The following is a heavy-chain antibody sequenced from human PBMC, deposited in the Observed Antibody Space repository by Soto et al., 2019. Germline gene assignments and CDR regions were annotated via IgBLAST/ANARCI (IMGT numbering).Heavy chain of an antibody. CDR1: GFTFSNYA. CDR3: AKTPRQWLVYVDY. Sequence: EVQLLESGGGLVQPGGSLRLSCVASGFTFSNYAMSWVRQAPGKGLEWVSGISGSGGTTYYEDSVKGRFTVSSDNSKDTLNLQMNSLRAEDTAIYYCAKTPRQWLVYVDYWGQGTLVTVSS. V-gene: IGHV3-23*01. CDR2: ISGSGGTT. D-gene: IGHD6-19*01. J-gene: IGHJ4*02.